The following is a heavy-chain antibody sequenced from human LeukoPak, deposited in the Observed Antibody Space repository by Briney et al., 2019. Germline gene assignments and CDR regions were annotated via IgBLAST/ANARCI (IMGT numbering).Heavy chain of an antibody. CDR2: MNPNSGNT. J-gene: IGHJ5*02. Sequence: GASVKVSCKASGYTFTSYDINWVRQATGQGLEWMGWMNPNSGNTGYAQKFQGRVTMTRNTSLSTAYMELSSLRSEDTAVYYCARGSTRGDWFDPWGQGTLVTVSS. V-gene: IGHV1-8*01. D-gene: IGHD2/OR15-2a*01. CDR1: GYTFTSYD. CDR3: ARGSTRGDWFDP.